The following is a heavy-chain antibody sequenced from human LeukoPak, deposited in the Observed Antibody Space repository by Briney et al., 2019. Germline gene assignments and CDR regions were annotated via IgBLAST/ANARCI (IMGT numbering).Heavy chain of an antibody. D-gene: IGHD1-26*01. CDR3: TRQWELPGTDFDY. CDR1: GFTFGDYT. V-gene: IGHV3-49*03. J-gene: IGHJ4*02. Sequence: TGGSLRLSCTASGFTFGDYTMNWFRQAPGKGLEWVGFIRNKAYGGTTEYAASVKDRFTISRDDSKCIAYLQMNSLKTEDTAVYYCTRQWELPGTDFDYWGQGTLATVSS. CDR2: IRNKAYGGTT.